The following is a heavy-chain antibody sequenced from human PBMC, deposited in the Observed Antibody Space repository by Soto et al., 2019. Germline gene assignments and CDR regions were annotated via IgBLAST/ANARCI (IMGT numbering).Heavy chain of an antibody. D-gene: IGHD1-26*01. J-gene: IGHJ3*01. V-gene: IGHV1-69*13. CDR2: IIPIFGTA. CDR1: GGTFSSYA. Sequence: SVKVSWKASGGTFSSYAISWVRQAPGQGLEWMGGIIPIFGTANYAQKFQGRVTITADESTSTAYMELSSLRSEDTAVYYCARDVVGATQHRPLSWGQGTMVTVSS. CDR3: ARDVVGATQHRPLS.